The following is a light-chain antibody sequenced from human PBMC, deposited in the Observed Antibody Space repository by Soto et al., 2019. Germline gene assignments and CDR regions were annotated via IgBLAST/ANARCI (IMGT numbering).Light chain of an antibody. J-gene: IGKJ1*01. V-gene: IGKV3-20*01. Sequence: NVLTQSPGTLSLSPGQRATLSCRASQSLSGNYLAWYQQKPGQAPRVLIYRASIRATGISDRFSGSGSGTDFTLTISRLEPEDFAMYYCQHYGASPWTFGQGTKVDIK. CDR2: RAS. CDR1: QSLSGNY. CDR3: QHYGASPWT.